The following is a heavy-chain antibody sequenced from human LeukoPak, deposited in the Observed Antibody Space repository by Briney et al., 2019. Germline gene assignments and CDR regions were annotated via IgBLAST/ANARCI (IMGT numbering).Heavy chain of an antibody. CDR3: ARDRKDGYNPLDY. V-gene: IGHV3-48*02. CDR1: GFTFSSNS. Sequence: PGGSLRLSCAVSGFTFSSNSTNWVRQAPGKGLEWISYISDSSNTIYYADSVKGRFTISRDNAKNSLYLQMNSLRDEDTAVYYCARDRKDGYNPLDYWGQGTLVTVSS. CDR2: ISDSSNTI. J-gene: IGHJ4*02. D-gene: IGHD5-24*01.